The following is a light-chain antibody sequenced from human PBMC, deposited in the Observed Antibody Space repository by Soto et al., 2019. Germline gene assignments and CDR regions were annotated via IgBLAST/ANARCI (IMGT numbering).Light chain of an antibody. CDR2: DTN. CDR1: NSNVGRND. CDR3: GTWDTSLSAVV. J-gene: IGLJ2*01. V-gene: IGLV1-51*01. Sequence: QSVLTQPPSVSAAPGQKVTIYCSGSNSNVGRNDVSWYQHLPGTAPKLLIYDTNKRPSVIPDRFSGSRSGTSATLVVTGLQTGDEADYYCGTWDTSLSAVVFGGGTKLTVL.